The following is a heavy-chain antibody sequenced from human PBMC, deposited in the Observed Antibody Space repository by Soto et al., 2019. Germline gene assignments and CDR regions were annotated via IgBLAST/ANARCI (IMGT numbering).Heavy chain of an antibody. CDR1: GVTFGDYA. V-gene: IGHV3-49*04. CDR2: IRSKAYGGTT. D-gene: IGHD3-3*01. J-gene: IGHJ4*02. Sequence: PGVSLSLSCTASGVTFGDYAVSWVRQAPGKGLEWVGFIRSKAYGGTTEYAASVKGRFTISRDDSKSIAYLQMNSLKTEDTAVYYCTAGKLYPSLDFDYWGQGTLVPVFS. CDR3: TAGKLYPSLDFDY.